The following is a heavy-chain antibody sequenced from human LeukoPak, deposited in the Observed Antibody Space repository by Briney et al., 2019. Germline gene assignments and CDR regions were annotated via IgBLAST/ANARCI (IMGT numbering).Heavy chain of an antibody. CDR1: GFTFSSYA. CDR3: AKDRGSGSYFDY. V-gene: IGHV3-23*01. Sequence: QTGGSLRLSCAASGFTFSSYAMSWVRQAPGKGLEWVSAISGSGGSTYCADSVKGRFTISRDNSKNTLYLQMNSLRAEDTAVYYCAKDRGSGSYFDYWGQGTLVTVSS. D-gene: IGHD1-26*01. J-gene: IGHJ4*02. CDR2: ISGSGGST.